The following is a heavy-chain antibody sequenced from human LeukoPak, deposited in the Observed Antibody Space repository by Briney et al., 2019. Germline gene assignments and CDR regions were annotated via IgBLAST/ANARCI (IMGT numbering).Heavy chain of an antibody. J-gene: IGHJ6*03. V-gene: IGHV3-30*04. Sequence: HPGRSLRLSCAPSGFTFSSYAMHWVRQAPGKGLEWVSVISYDGSNEYYADSVKGRFTISRDNSKNTLHLQMNSLRPEDTAVYYCARDEGYNWNNIYYYMDVWGKGTTVTVSS. CDR2: ISYDGSNE. D-gene: IGHD1/OR15-1a*01. CDR3: ARDEGYNWNNIYYYMDV. CDR1: GFTFSSYA.